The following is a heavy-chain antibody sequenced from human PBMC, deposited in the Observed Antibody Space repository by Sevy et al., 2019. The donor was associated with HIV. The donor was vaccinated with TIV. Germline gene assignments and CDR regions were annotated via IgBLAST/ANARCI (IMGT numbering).Heavy chain of an antibody. V-gene: IGHV4-59*01. J-gene: IGHJ6*02. CDR2: IYYSGST. CDR1: GGSISSYY. Sequence: SETLSLTCTVSGGSISSYYWSWIRQPPGMGLEWIGYIYYSGSTNYNPSLKSRVTISVDTSKNQFSLKLSSVTAADTAVYYCARGTGDYYYYYGMDVWGQRTTVTVSS. D-gene: IGHD7-27*01. CDR3: ARGTGDYYYYYGMDV.